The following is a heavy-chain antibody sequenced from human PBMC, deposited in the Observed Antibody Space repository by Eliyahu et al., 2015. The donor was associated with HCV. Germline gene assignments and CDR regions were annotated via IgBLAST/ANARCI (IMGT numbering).Heavy chain of an antibody. CDR3: ARDGGSWYEVY. CDR1: GYTFTAYY. Sequence: QVQLVQSGAEVKKPGASLIVSCKASGYTFTAYYIHWVRQAPGQGLEWMGWINPNSGGTNYAQKFQGRVTMTRDTSISTAYMEVSSLRSDDTAVYYCARDGGSWYEVYWGQGTLVTVSS. J-gene: IGHJ4*02. V-gene: IGHV1-2*02. D-gene: IGHD6-13*01. CDR2: INPNSGGT.